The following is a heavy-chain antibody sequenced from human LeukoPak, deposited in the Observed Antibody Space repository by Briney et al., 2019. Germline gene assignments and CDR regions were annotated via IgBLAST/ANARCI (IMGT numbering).Heavy chain of an antibody. CDR2: INPSAGST. J-gene: IGHJ5*02. D-gene: IGHD4-11*01. V-gene: IGHV1-46*01. Sequence: GASVKVSCKASGYTFINYYMHWVRQAPGQGLEWMRIINPSAGSTTYAQNFQGRVTMTRDTSTNTVYMELNSLRSDDTAVYYCARQRDSNWFDPWGQGTLVTVSS. CDR3: ARQRDSNWFDP. CDR1: GYTFINYY.